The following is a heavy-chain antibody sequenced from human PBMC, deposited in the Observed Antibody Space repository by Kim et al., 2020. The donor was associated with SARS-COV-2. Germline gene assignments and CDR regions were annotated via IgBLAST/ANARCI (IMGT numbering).Heavy chain of an antibody. CDR1: GYTFTSYA. Sequence: ASVKVSCKASGYTFTSYAMHWVRQAPGQRLEWMGWINAGNGNTKYSQKFQGRVTITRDTSASTAYMELSSLRSEDTAVYYCARDRGDILTGYPNWFDPWGQGTLVTVSS. CDR2: INAGNGNT. CDR3: ARDRGDILTGYPNWFDP. V-gene: IGHV1-3*01. D-gene: IGHD3-9*01. J-gene: IGHJ5*02.